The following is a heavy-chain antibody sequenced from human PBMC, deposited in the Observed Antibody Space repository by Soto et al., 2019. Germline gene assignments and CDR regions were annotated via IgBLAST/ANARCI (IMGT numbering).Heavy chain of an antibody. D-gene: IGHD6-13*01. CDR3: ATYSSPFAY. V-gene: IGHV3-23*01. CDR2: ISATGTTT. J-gene: IGHJ4*02. CDR1: EFSFSSYA. Sequence: QPGGSLRLSCAASEFSFSSYALNWVRQAPGKGLEWVSAISATGTTTYYADSVKGRFTISRDNSKRTLFLQMDSLSPEDTAVYYCATYSSPFAYWGQGTLVTVSS.